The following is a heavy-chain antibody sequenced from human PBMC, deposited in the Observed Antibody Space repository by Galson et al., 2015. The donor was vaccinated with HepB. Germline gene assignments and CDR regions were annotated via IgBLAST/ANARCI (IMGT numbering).Heavy chain of an antibody. CDR1: GFTVSSNY. CDR2: IYTGGRT. J-gene: IGHJ6*02. V-gene: IGHV3-53*01. CDR3: ARGRGYNWNDVFQYYYYYGMDV. Sequence: SLRLSCAASGFTVSSNYMSWVRQAPGKGLEWVSLIYTGGRTYYADSVKGRFTISRDNSKNTLYLPMNSLRAEDTAVYYCARGRGYNWNDVFQYYYYYGMDVWGQGTTITVSS. D-gene: IGHD1-20*01.